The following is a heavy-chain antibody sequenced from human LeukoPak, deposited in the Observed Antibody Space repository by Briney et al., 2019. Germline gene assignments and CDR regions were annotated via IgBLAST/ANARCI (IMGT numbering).Heavy chain of an antibody. CDR2: IYYSGST. Sequence: SETLSLTCTVSGGSIGSYYWSWIRQPPGKGLEWIGYIYYSGSTNYNPSLKSRVTISVDTSKNQFSLKLTSVTPADTAVYYCARVAGVEVAPATSYWGQGTLVTVSS. J-gene: IGHJ4*02. CDR3: ARVAGVEVAPATSY. D-gene: IGHD2-15*01. CDR1: GGSIGSYY. V-gene: IGHV4-59*01.